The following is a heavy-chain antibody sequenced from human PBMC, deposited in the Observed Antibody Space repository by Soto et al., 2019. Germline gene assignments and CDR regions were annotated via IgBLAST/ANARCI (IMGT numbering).Heavy chain of an antibody. CDR1: GFTFSSYW. CDR2: INSDGSST. Sequence: EVQLVESGGGLAQPGGSLRLSCAASGFTFSSYWMHWVRQAPGKGLVWVSRINSDGSSTSYADSVKGRFTISRDNAKNTLYLQMNSLRAEDTAVYYCARDSIAAAGTYYYYYYMDVWGKGTTVTVSS. V-gene: IGHV3-74*01. CDR3: ARDSIAAAGTYYYYYYMDV. D-gene: IGHD6-13*01. J-gene: IGHJ6*03.